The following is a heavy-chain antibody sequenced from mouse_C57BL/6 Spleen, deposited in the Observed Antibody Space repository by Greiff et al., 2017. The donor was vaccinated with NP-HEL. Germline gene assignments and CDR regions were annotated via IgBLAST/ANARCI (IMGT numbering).Heavy chain of an antibody. V-gene: IGHV5-6*01. J-gene: IGHJ1*03. CDR2: ISSGGSYT. CDR1: GFTFSSYG. Sequence: EVQLQQSGGDLVKPGGSLKLSCAASGFTFSSYGMSWVRQTPDKRLEWVATISSGGSYTYYPDSVKGRFTISRDNAKNTLYLQMSSLKSEDTAMYYCAGNFDVWGTATTVTVSS. CDR3: AGNFDV.